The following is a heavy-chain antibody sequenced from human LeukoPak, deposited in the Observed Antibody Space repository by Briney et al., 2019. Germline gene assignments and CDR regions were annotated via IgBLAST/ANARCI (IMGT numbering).Heavy chain of an antibody. V-gene: IGHV3-30-3*01. Sequence: GGSLRLSCAASGFTFSSYAMHWVRQTPGKGLEWVAVISYDGSNKYYGDSVKGRFTISRDNSKNTLYLQMNSLRAEDTGVYNCARANNSSWHNWGQGTLVTVSS. CDR1: GFTFSSYA. CDR3: ARANNSSWHN. CDR2: ISYDGSNK. D-gene: IGHD6-13*01. J-gene: IGHJ4*02.